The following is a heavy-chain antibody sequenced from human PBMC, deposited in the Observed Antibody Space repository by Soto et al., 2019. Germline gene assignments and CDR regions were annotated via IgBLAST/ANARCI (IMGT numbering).Heavy chain of an antibody. Sequence: ASVKGSCKVSGYTITVVFGDWGRQTTGKGLEWMGGFDPEDCETIYAQKYQGRVTMTEDTSTDTAYMELSSLRSEDTAVYYCATDMVAARPNALDIWVHGTMVTVSS. CDR1: GYTITVVF. J-gene: IGHJ3*02. CDR2: FDPEDCET. CDR3: ATDMVAARPNALDI. V-gene: IGHV1-24*01. D-gene: IGHD6-6*01.